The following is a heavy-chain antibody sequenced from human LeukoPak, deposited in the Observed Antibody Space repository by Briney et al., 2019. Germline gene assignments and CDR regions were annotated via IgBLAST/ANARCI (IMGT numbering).Heavy chain of an antibody. CDR2: ISSSSGFI. D-gene: IGHD6-19*01. CDR1: GFTFSSHS. J-gene: IGHJ6*03. V-gene: IGHV3-21*01. Sequence: GGSLRLSCAASGFTFSSHSMNWVRQAPGKGLEWVSSISSSSGFIYSADSVRGRFTISRDNAKNSLYLQMNSLRAEVTAVYYCARSASPYYSSGWYSNYYYYYMDVWGKGTTVTVSS. CDR3: ARSASPYYSSGWYSNYYYYYMDV.